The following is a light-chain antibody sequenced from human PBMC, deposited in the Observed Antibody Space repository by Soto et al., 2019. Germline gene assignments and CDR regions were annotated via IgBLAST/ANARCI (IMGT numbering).Light chain of an antibody. CDR2: EIT. Sequence: QSVLAQDPSASRSPGQSVTISCTGTSNYIGGYAYVSWYQQHPVKVPKLIIYEITKRPSVVPDRFSGSRSGNLASLKISGLKAEDEADYYCSSYSGNNHVGVFGTGTKVTVL. J-gene: IGLJ1*01. CDR3: SSYSGNNHVGV. V-gene: IGLV2-8*01. CDR1: SNYIGGYAY.